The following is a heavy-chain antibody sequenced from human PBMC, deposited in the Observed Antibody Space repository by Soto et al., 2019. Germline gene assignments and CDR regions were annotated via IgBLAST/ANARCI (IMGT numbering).Heavy chain of an antibody. CDR2: ISYDGSNT. Sequence: QVQLVESGGGVVQPGRSLRLSCAASGFTFSSYGMHWVRQAPGKGLEWVAIISYDGSNTYYADSLKCRLTISRDNSKNTLYLQMNSLRAEDTSVYYCAKEGGLSAYISSSYYFDYWGQGTLVTVSS. V-gene: IGHV3-30*18. D-gene: IGHD3-16*01. CDR3: AKEGGLSAYISSSYYFDY. CDR1: GFTFSSYG. J-gene: IGHJ4*02.